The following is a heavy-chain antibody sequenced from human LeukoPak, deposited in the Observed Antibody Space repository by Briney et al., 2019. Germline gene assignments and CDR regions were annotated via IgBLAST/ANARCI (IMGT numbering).Heavy chain of an antibody. Sequence: GGSLRLSCAASGFTFSSYWMSWVRQAPGKGLGWVANIKQDGSEKYYADSVKGRFTISRDNAKNSLYLQMNSLRAEDTAVYYCARHCSSTSCYGRGFDYWGQGTLVTVSS. CDR2: IKQDGSEK. CDR1: GFTFSSYW. J-gene: IGHJ4*02. D-gene: IGHD2-2*01. V-gene: IGHV3-7*01. CDR3: ARHCSSTSCYGRGFDY.